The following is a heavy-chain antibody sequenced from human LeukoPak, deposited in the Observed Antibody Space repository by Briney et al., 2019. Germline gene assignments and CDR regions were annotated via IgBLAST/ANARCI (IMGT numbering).Heavy chain of an antibody. V-gene: IGHV3-23*01. CDR3: AKWGDYDVLTGYYVPDY. Sequence: GGSLRLSCAASGFTFSNYAMSWVRQAPGKGLEWVSAITGSDFITYYADSVKGRFTISRDNYMNTLYLQMNSLRAEDTAVYYCAKWGDYDVLTGYYVPDYWGQGTLVTVSS. J-gene: IGHJ4*02. CDR1: GFTFSNYA. D-gene: IGHD3-9*01. CDR2: ITGSDFIT.